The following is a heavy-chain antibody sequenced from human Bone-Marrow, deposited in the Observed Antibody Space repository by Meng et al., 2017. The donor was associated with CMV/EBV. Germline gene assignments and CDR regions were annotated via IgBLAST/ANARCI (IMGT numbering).Heavy chain of an antibody. D-gene: IGHD7-27*01. Sequence: GGSLRLSCAASGFTFSSYWMHWARQAPGKGLVWVSRINSDGSSTSYADSVKGRFTISRDNAKNTLYLQMNSLRAEDTAVYYCARSWGLNWFDPCGQGTLVTVSS. J-gene: IGHJ5*02. CDR2: INSDGSST. V-gene: IGHV3-74*01. CDR3: ARSWGLNWFDP. CDR1: GFTFSSYW.